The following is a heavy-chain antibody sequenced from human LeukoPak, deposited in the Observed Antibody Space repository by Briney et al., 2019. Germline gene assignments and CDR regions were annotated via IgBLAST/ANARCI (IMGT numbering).Heavy chain of an antibody. CDR3: AGSSGWLFDY. CDR1: GFTFNNYW. J-gene: IGHJ4*02. V-gene: IGHV3-7*01. D-gene: IGHD6-19*01. CDR2: TKEDGSQI. Sequence: PGGSLRLSCAGTGFTFNNYWMNWVRQAPGKGLEWVANTKEDGSQIYYVDSVKGRFTISRDNAKNSVYLQMNSLRAEDTAVYYCAGSSGWLFDYWGQGTLVAVSS.